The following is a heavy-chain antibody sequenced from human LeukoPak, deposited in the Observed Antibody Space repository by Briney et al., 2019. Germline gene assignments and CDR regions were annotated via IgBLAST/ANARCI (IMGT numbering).Heavy chain of an antibody. Sequence: SETLSLTCTVSGVSISTSHYYWGWLRQPPGKGLEGIGILYFGGITYYHPSLKSLVTISVHSSKNQFSLKLTSVTAADTAIFYCARQGGWGGAASLFQYWGQGTLVTVSS. CDR3: ARQGGWGGAASLFQY. CDR2: LYFGGIT. J-gene: IGHJ4*02. CDR1: GVSISTSHYY. V-gene: IGHV4-39*01. D-gene: IGHD1-26*01.